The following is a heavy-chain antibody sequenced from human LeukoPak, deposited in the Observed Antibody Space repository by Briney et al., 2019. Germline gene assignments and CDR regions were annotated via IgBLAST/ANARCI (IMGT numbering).Heavy chain of an antibody. Sequence: GSLGLSCAASGFTFSSYAMHWVRQAPGKGLEWVAVISHDGSNKYYADSVKGRFTISRDNSKNTLYLQMNSLRAEDTAVYYCARDPLGDSTYYFDYWGQGTLVTVSS. CDR3: ARDPLGDSTYYFDY. V-gene: IGHV3-30*04. J-gene: IGHJ4*02. CDR1: GFTFSSYA. D-gene: IGHD2-21*01. CDR2: ISHDGSNK.